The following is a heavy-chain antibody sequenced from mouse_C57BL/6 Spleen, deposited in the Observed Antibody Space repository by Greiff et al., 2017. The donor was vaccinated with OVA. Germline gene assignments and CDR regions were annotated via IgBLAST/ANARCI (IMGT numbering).Heavy chain of an antibody. Sequence: EVQLQQSGPELVKPGASVKISCKASGYTFTDYYMHWVKQSPGKSLEWIGDINPNNGGTSYNQKFKGKATLTVDKSSSTAYMELRSLTSEDSAVYYCARLENNAGFAYWGQGTLVTVSA. CDR1: GYTFTDYY. D-gene: IGHD1-3*01. CDR2: INPNNGGT. CDR3: ARLENNAGFAY. J-gene: IGHJ3*01. V-gene: IGHV1-26*01.